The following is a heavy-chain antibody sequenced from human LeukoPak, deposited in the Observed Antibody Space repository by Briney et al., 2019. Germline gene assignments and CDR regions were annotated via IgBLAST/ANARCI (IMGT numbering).Heavy chain of an antibody. CDR1: GFTFTNYA. D-gene: IGHD1-26*01. V-gene: IGHV3-23*01. CDR3: AKGSGSYSRGYFDY. Sequence: GESLKISCAASGFTFTNYAMSWVRQAPGKGLEWVSAISGSGGSTYYADSVKGRFTISRDNSKNTLYLQMNSLRAEDTAVYYCAKGSGSYSRGYFDYWGQGTLVTVSS. J-gene: IGHJ4*02. CDR2: ISGSGGST.